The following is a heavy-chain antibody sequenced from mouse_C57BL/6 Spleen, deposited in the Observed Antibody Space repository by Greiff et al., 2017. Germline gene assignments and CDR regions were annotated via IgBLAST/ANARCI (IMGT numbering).Heavy chain of an antibody. CDR2: INPNNGGT. D-gene: IGHD2-1*01. Sequence: EVQLQQSGPELVKPGASVKIPCKASGYTFTDYNMDWVKQSHGKSLEWIGDINPNNGGTIYNQKFKGKATLTVDKSSSTAYMDLRSLTSEDTAVYYCARRDYGNYEGYVDVWGTGTTVTVSS. CDR1: GYTFTDYN. J-gene: IGHJ1*03. CDR3: ARRDYGNYEGYVDV. V-gene: IGHV1-18*01.